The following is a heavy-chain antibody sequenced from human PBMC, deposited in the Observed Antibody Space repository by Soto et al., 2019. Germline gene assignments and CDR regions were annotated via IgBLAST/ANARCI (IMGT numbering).Heavy chain of an antibody. CDR3: ARGGSGYTWFNEF. V-gene: IGHV3-23*01. CDR2: ISGTGDSS. Sequence: EVQLLESGGGLVQPGGSLRLSCAASGFTFGSYAMSWVRQAPGKGLEWVSLISGTGDSSEYANSVKGRFTISRDYSKTTVFLQMNSLRAEDTAVYFCARGGSGYTWFNEFWGQGTLVTVSS. CDR1: GFTFGSYA. D-gene: IGHD3-22*01. J-gene: IGHJ4*02.